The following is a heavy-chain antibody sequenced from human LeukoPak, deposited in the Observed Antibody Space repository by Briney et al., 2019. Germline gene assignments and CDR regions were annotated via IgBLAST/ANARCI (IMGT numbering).Heavy chain of an antibody. D-gene: IGHD4-23*01. CDR1: GGSISFYY. V-gene: IGHV4-59*01. CDR3: ARLYDYGGKNFDL. J-gene: IGHJ2*01. CDR2: IHYSGST. Sequence: KPSETLSLTCNVSGGSISFYYWSWIRQPPGKGLEWIGNIHYSGSTIYSPSLKSRLTLSVDTSKNQFSLKLSSVTAADTAVYYCARLYDYGGKNFDLWGRGTLVTVSS.